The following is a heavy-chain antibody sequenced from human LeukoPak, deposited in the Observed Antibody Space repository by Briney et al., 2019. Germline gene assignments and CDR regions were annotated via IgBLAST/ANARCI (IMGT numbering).Heavy chain of an antibody. CDR3: TTGGADTVRFDI. D-gene: IGHD3-10*01. CDR1: GYTFSDAW. V-gene: IGHV3-15*01. CDR2: IKSKSDGETT. Sequence: GGSLRLSCAASGYTFSDAWMSWIRQAPGKGLEWVGLIKSKSDGETTEYAATVRGSFPISKDGSKTTLYMKSHSLKNQARALFYCTTGGADTVRFDIWGQGTMVTVSS. J-gene: IGHJ3*02.